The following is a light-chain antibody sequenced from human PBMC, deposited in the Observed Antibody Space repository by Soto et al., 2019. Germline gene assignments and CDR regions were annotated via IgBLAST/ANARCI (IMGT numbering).Light chain of an antibody. V-gene: IGKV1-9*01. J-gene: IGKJ3*01. CDR1: QDISRY. Sequence: DIQLTQSPSFLSASVGDRVTITCRASQDISRYLAWYQQQAGKAPKLLIYAASTWQKGVPTRFSGSGSGTEFTLTISSLQPDDFATDYCQQLNTYPLFTFGPGTEVDI. CDR3: QQLNTYPLFT. CDR2: AAS.